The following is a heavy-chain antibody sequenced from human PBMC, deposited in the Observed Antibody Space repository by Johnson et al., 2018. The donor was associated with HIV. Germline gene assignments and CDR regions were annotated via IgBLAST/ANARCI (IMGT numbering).Heavy chain of an antibody. D-gene: IGHD3-22*01. Sequence: VQLVESGGGLVTPGGSLRLSCAASGFTFSNAWMSWVRQAPGKGLEWIGRIKSKTDGGTTDYAAPVKGRFSISRDDSKNTLYLQMNSLKTEDTALYYCTTAIESYDTCDTRACDIWGQGTMVPVSS. CDR2: IKSKTDGGTT. J-gene: IGHJ3*02. CDR3: TTAIESYDTCDTRACDI. V-gene: IGHV3-15*01. CDR1: GFTFSNAW.